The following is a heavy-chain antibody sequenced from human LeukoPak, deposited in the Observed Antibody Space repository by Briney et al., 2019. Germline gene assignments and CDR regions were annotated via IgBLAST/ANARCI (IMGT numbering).Heavy chain of an antibody. J-gene: IGHJ6*02. V-gene: IGHV3-33*01. CDR3: AREPPGSSRQYYYYGMDV. CDR2: IWYDESNK. D-gene: IGHD2-15*01. Sequence: GGSLRLSCAASGFTFSSYGMHWVRQAPGKGLEWVAVIWYDESNKYYADSVKGRFTISRDNSKNTLYLQMDSLRAEDTAVYYCAREPPGSSRQYYYYGMDVWGQGTTVTVSS. CDR1: GFTFSSYG.